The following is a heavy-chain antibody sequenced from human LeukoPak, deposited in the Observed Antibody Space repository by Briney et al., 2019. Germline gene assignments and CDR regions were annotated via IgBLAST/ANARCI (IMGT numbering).Heavy chain of an antibody. Sequence: SETLSLTCSVSGDSISMHYWSWIRQPPGKGLEWIGYIDHTGSTNYNPSLNSRVTISRDTSKNHFSLELSSVTAADTAVYFCARGRVSSSSWSSTYYYYFYMDVWGKGTTVTISS. CDR2: IDHTGST. V-gene: IGHV4-59*11. CDR1: GDSISMHY. J-gene: IGHJ6*03. CDR3: ARGRVSSSSWSSTYYYYFYMDV. D-gene: IGHD6-13*01.